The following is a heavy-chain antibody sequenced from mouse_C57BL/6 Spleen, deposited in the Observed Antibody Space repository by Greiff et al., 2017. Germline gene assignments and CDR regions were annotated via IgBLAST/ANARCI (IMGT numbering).Heavy chain of an antibody. Sequence: QVQLQQSGPELVKPGASVKISCKASGYAFSSSWMNWVKQRPGKGLEWIGRIYPGDGDTNYNGKFKGKATLTADKSSSTAYMQLSSLTSEDSAVYFCARKGGRGYVDVWGTGTTVTVSS. J-gene: IGHJ1*03. CDR3: ARKGGRGYVDV. CDR1: GYAFSSSW. CDR2: IYPGDGDT. V-gene: IGHV1-82*01.